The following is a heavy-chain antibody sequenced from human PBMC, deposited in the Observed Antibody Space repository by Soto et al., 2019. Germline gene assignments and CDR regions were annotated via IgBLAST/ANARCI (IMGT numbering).Heavy chain of an antibody. V-gene: IGHV4-59*01. CDR1: GGSISSYY. Sequence: SETLSLTCAVSGGSISSYYWSWIRQPPGKGLEWIGYIYYSGSTNYNPALKSRVTISVDTSMNQFSLKLSSVTAADSSLYYCSRDTSGTGYYGMDVWGQGTTVTVSS. CDR2: IYYSGST. D-gene: IGHD3-10*01. J-gene: IGHJ6*02. CDR3: SRDTSGTGYYGMDV.